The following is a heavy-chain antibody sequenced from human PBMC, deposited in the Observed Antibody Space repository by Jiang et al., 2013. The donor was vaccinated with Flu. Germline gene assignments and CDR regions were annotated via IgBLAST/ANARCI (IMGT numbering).Heavy chain of an antibody. CDR2: IYYSGDT. CDR3: ARSVGVTYYLLPGY. V-gene: IGHV4-39*01. J-gene: IGHJ4*02. D-gene: IGHD3-16*01. CDR1: GDSISSSFNYY. Sequence: GPGLVKPSETLSLTCTVSGDSISSSFNYYWGWIRQPPGKGLEWIGSIYYSGDTYYNPSLKSRVTISVDTSKNQFSLKLSSVTAADTAVYFCARSVGVTYYLLPGYWGQGTLVTVSS.